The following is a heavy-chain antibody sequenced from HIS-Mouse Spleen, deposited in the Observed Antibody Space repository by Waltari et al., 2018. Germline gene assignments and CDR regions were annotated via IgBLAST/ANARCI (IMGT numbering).Heavy chain of an antibody. CDR1: GGSISSSSYY. V-gene: IGHV4-39*07. CDR3: ARDPGTTDGDY. D-gene: IGHD4-17*01. Sequence: QLQLQESGPGLVKPSETLSLTCPVSGGSISSSSYYWGWIRQPPGKGLEGIGSIYYSGSTYYNPSLKSRVTISVDTSKNQFSLKLSSVTAADTAVYYCARDPGTTDGDYWGQGTLVTVSS. CDR2: IYYSGST. J-gene: IGHJ4*02.